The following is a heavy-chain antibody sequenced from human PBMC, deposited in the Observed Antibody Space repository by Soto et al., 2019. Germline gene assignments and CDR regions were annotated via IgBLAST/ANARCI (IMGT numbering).Heavy chain of an antibody. J-gene: IGHJ6*02. D-gene: IGHD2-15*01. Sequence: ASVKVSCKASGYTFTSYGIHWVRQAPGQRLEWMGWINAANGDTIYSPKFQGRVTITRDTSASTAYMELSSLRSGDTALYYCARQIVVVVAAVYGMDVWGQGTTVTVSS. CDR2: INAANGDT. V-gene: IGHV1-3*01. CDR1: GYTFTSYG. CDR3: ARQIVVVVAAVYGMDV.